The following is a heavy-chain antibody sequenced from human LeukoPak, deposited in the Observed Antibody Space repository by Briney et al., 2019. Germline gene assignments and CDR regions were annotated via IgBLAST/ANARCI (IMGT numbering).Heavy chain of an antibody. CDR2: INPNSGGT. V-gene: IGHV1-2*02. J-gene: IGHJ4*02. CDR1: GYTFTGYY. D-gene: IGHD2-2*02. CDR3: ARDQEVVPAAIKY. Sequence: ASVKVSCKASGYTFTGYYMHWVRQAPGQGLEWMGWINPNSGGTNYAQKFQGRVTMTRDTSISTAYMELSRLRSDDTAVYYCARDQEVVPAAIKYWGQGTLVTVSS.